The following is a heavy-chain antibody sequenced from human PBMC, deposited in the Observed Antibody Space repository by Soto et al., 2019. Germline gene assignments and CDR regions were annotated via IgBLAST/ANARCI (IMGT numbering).Heavy chain of an antibody. CDR2: IRSKANSYAT. CDR3: TRLPPFDWSQYNWFDP. V-gene: IGHV3-73*01. D-gene: IGHD3-9*01. CDR1: GFTFSGSA. Sequence: GGSLRLSCAASGFTFSGSAMHWVRQASGKGLEWVGRIRSKANSYATAYAASVKGRFTISGDDSKNTAYLQMNSLKTEDTAVYYCTRLPPFDWSQYNWFDPWGQGTLVTVSS. J-gene: IGHJ5*02.